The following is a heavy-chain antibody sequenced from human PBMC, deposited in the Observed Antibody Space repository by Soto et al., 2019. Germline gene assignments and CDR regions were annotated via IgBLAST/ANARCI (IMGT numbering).Heavy chain of an antibody. CDR1: GFTFSSYW. V-gene: IGHV3-7*01. D-gene: IGHD2-21*02. CDR2: IKQDGSEK. J-gene: IGHJ6*02. Sequence: GGSLRLSCAASGFTFSSYWMSWVRQAPGKGLEWVANIKQDGSEKYYVDSVKGRFTISRDNAKNSLYLQMNSLRAEDTAVYYCARVVVVVVTAAGMDVWGQGTTVTVSS. CDR3: ARVVVVVVTAAGMDV.